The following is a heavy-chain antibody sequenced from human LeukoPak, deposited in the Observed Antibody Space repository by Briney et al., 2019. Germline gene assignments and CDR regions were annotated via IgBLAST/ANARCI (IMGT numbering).Heavy chain of an antibody. V-gene: IGHV3-11*01. J-gene: IGHJ4*02. CDR3: ARDPLFGSGATPAFDY. Sequence: PGGSLRLSCAASGFTFSDYYMSWIRQAPGKGQEWVSYISSSGSTIYYADSVKGRFTISRDNAKNSLYLQMNSLRAEDTAVYYCARDPLFGSGATPAFDYWGQGTLVTVSS. CDR2: ISSSGSTI. CDR1: GFTFSDYY. D-gene: IGHD6-19*01.